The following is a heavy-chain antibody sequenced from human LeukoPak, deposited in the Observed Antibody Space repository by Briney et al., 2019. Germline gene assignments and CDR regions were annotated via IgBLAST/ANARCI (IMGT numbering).Heavy chain of an antibody. CDR2: IHPDDSDT. CDR3: ARGYCSTTRCYYFDL. V-gene: IGHV5-51*01. Sequence: GGSLRLSCAASGFTFTSYWIGWVRQMPGKGLESMAIIHPDDSDTKYSPSFQGQVTISVDKSINTAYLQWSSLEASDTAMYYCARGYCSTTRCYYFDLWGQGTLVTVSS. CDR1: GFTFTSYW. D-gene: IGHD2-2*01. J-gene: IGHJ4*02.